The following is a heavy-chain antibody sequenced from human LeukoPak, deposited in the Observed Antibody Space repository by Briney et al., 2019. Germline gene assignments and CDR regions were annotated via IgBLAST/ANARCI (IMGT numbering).Heavy chain of an antibody. D-gene: IGHD3-10*01. CDR3: ARDLSWFGESEHFDY. Sequence: PGGSLRLSCAASGFTFSTYWMTWVRQAPGKGLEWVANTKQDGSEKYYVDSVKGRFTISRDNAKNSLYLQMNSLRAEDTAVYYCARDLSWFGESEHFDYWGQGTLVTVSS. CDR2: TKQDGSEK. J-gene: IGHJ4*02. V-gene: IGHV3-7*01. CDR1: GFTFSTYW.